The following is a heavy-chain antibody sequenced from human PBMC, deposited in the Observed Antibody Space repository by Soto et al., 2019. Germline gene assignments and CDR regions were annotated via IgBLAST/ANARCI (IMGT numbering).Heavy chain of an antibody. V-gene: IGHV1-8*02. Sequence: GASVQVSCKASAFTFTSYDINWVRQATGQGLERMGWMNPNSGNTRNAQQLQGRVTMTRNTSISTAYMELSSLRSDDTPVYYCARDGGYCSSTSRYLNWFDPWGQGTLVTLSS. CDR1: AFTFTSYD. D-gene: IGHD2-2*01. CDR3: ARDGGYCSSTSRYLNWFDP. CDR2: MNPNSGNT. J-gene: IGHJ5*02.